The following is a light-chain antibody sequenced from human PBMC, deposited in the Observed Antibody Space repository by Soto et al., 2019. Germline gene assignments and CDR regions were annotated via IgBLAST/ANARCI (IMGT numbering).Light chain of an antibody. J-gene: IGKJ2*01. CDR2: KTS. Sequence: DIQMTQSPSTLYASVGDRVTITCRASQSTSSWLAWYQQKPGKAPKLLIYKTSTLESGVPSRFSGTGAGTEFTLTIGCLQPDDFATYYCQQYSPYSYTFGQGTKLEIK. CDR3: QQYSPYSYT. CDR1: QSTSSW. V-gene: IGKV1-5*03.